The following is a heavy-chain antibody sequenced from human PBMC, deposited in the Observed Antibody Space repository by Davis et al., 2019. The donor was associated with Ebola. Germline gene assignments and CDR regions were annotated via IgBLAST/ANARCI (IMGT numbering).Heavy chain of an antibody. D-gene: IGHD5-24*01. J-gene: IGHJ6*02. V-gene: IGHV3-21*01. CDR1: GFPFNGYS. CDR3: AQSIEMTPRGVYYYGMDV. Sequence: GESLKISCAASGFPFNGYSMSWVRQAPGKGLEWVSSISSSSTYIYYADSVKGRFTISRDNSKNTLYLQMNSLRAEDTAVYYCAQSIEMTPRGVYYYGMDVWGQGTTVAVSS. CDR2: ISSSSTYI.